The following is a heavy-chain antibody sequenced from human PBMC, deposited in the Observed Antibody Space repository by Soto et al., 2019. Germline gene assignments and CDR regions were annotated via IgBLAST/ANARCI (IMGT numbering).Heavy chain of an antibody. V-gene: IGHV4-59*08. J-gene: IGHJ4*03. Sequence: PSETLSLTCAVSGGSITSNYWSWIRQAPGKGLEWVGYIYFQGTTNYNPSLRSRVTILIDMSKTQFSLTVTSVTAADTAVYYCARHAAQQLFFWIDYWGQGTMVTVSS. CDR3: ARHAAQQLFFWIDY. CDR2: IYFQGTT. D-gene: IGHD3-3*01. CDR1: GGSITSNY.